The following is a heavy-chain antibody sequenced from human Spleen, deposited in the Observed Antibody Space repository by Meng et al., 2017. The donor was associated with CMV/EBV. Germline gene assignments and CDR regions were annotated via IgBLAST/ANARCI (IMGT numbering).Heavy chain of an antibody. Sequence: SSYYIHWLRHVPGQGLEWMGWINPKSGGTNSAQIFQGRVTMTRDTSINTAYIEVNRLKSDDTAVFYCARGGRAILGVVMGHNWFDPWGQGTLVTVSS. D-gene: IGHD3-3*01. CDR1: SSYY. V-gene: IGHV1-2*02. J-gene: IGHJ5*02. CDR2: INPKSGGT. CDR3: ARGGRAILGVVMGHNWFDP.